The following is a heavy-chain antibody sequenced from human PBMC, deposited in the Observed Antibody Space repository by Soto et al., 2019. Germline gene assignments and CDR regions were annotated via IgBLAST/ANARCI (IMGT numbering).Heavy chain of an antibody. Sequence: GSLRLSCAASGFTFSSYAMSWVRQAPGKGLEWVSAISGSGGSTYYADSVKGRFTISRDNSKNTLYLQMNSLRAEDTAVYYCARGGSIAAAQGWFDPWGQGTLVTVSS. V-gene: IGHV3-23*01. CDR1: GFTFSSYA. J-gene: IGHJ5*02. CDR2: ISGSGGST. CDR3: ARGGSIAAAQGWFDP. D-gene: IGHD6-13*01.